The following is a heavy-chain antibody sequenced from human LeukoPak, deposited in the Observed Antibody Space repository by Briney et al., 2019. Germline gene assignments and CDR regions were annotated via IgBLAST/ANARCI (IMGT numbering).Heavy chain of an antibody. J-gene: IGHJ3*02. CDR2: IYPGDSDT. D-gene: IGHD3-22*01. CDR1: GYSFTSYW. CDR3: ARFTSDSKAFDI. Sequence: GESLKISCKGSGYSFTSYWIGWVRQVPGKGLEWMGIIYPGDSDTRYSPSFQGQVTMSADKSISTAYLQWSSLKASDSAMYYCARFTSDSKAFDIWGQGTMVIVSS. V-gene: IGHV5-51*01.